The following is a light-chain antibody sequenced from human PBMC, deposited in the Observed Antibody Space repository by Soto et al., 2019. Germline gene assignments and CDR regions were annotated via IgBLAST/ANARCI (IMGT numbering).Light chain of an antibody. J-gene: IGKJ5*01. V-gene: IGKV1-39*01. CDR3: QQNYSPPPIT. CDR2: GAV. CDR1: QSISSY. Sequence: DIQMTQSPSSLSASVGGRVTVTCRASQSISSYLNWYQQKPGKAPKLLIYGAVNLQSGVPSRFSGSGFGTDFSLTISSLQTEDFATYYCQQNYSPPPITFGQGTRLEIK.